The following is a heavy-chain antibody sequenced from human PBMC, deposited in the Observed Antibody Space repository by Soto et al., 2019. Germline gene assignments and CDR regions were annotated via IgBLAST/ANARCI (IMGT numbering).Heavy chain of an antibody. Sequence: GESLKISGTGVGYSFTNYWIGWVRQKPGKGLEWMGIIYPGDSDTRYSPSLQGQVTISADKSITTAYLQWSSLKASDTAMYYCARGYCTTTICDPWFDPWGQGTLVTVSS. J-gene: IGHJ5*02. CDR3: ARGYCTTTICDPWFDP. V-gene: IGHV5-51*01. D-gene: IGHD2-2*01. CDR1: GYSFTNYW. CDR2: IYPGDSDT.